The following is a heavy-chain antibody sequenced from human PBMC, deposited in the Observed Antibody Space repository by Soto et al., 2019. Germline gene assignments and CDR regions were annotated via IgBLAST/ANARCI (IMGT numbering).Heavy chain of an antibody. D-gene: IGHD6-6*01. J-gene: IGHJ4*02. CDR3: AIPPLIEARPNDY. CDR2: IIGSGGST. CDR1: GFTFSSYA. V-gene: IGHV3-23*01. Sequence: EVQLLESGGGLVQPGGSLRLSCAASGFTFSSYAMSWVRQAPGKGLEWVSAIIGSGGSTYYSDSVKGRFTISRDNSKNTLYLQMSRRRAVDTAVYYCAIPPLIEARPNDYWGQGTLVTVSS.